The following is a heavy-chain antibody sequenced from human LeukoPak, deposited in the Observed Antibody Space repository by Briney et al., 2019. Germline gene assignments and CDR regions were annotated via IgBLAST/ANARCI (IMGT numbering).Heavy chain of an antibody. CDR3: ARDLRENWFDP. J-gene: IGHJ5*02. Sequence: GSSVKVSCKASGGTFSSNTISWVRQAPGQGLEWMGRIIPILGIANYAQKFQGRVTITADKSTSTAYMELSSLRSEDTAVYYCARDLRENWFDPWGQGTLVTVSS. CDR1: GGTFSSNT. CDR2: IIPILGIA. V-gene: IGHV1-69*04.